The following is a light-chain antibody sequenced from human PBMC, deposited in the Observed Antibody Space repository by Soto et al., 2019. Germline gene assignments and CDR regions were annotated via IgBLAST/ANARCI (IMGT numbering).Light chain of an antibody. Sequence: QSVLTXPASVSASPGQSITISCPGTSIDVGGYNYVAWYQQHPDKAPKLLIYDVTNRPSGVSIRFSGSKSGDTASLTISGLLPEDEADYYCTSYTSIYTYVFGTGTKVTVL. CDR2: DVT. J-gene: IGLJ1*01. CDR1: SIDVGGYNY. V-gene: IGLV2-14*01. CDR3: TSYTSIYTYV.